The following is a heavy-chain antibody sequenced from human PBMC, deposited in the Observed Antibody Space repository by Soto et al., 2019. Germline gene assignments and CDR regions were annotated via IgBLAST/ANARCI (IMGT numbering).Heavy chain of an antibody. D-gene: IGHD4-4*01. CDR1: GFTFSSYA. Sequence: PRGSLSLSCAASGFTFSSYAMSWVSQAPGKGLEWVSVISGSGSSTYYADSVKGRFTISRDNSKKTLYVQMNSLRAEDTAVYYCANDLDDYSSATVFWGQGTLDTVS. V-gene: IGHV3-23*01. CDR3: ANDLDDYSSATVF. CDR2: ISGSGSST. J-gene: IGHJ1*01.